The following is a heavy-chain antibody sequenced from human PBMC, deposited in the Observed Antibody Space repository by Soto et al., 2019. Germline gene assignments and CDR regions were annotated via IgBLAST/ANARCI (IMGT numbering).Heavy chain of an antibody. Sequence: GGSLRLSCTASGFTFDDYGMTWVRQAPGKGLEWVSGINRNGGSTAYADSVKGRFTISRDNAKNSLFLQMNSLRAEDTALYYCARVSGSYFRSMLDYWGQATLVTVSS. J-gene: IGHJ4*02. CDR2: INRNGGST. V-gene: IGHV3-20*04. CDR1: GFTFDDYG. CDR3: ARVSGSYFRSMLDY. D-gene: IGHD1-26*01.